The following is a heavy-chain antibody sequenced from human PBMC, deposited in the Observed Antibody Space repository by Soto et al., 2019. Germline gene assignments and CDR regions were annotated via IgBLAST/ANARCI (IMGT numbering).Heavy chain of an antibody. V-gene: IGHV5-10-1*01. CDR2: IDPSDSYT. J-gene: IGHJ6*02. CDR1: GYSFTSYW. Sequence: GESLKISFKGSGYSFTSYWISWVRQMPGKGLEWMGRIDPSDSYTNYSPSFQGHVTISADKSISTAYLQWSSLKASDTAMYYCASNSQYSSSSSYYYGMDVWGQGTTVTVSS. D-gene: IGHD6-6*01. CDR3: ASNSQYSSSSSYYYGMDV.